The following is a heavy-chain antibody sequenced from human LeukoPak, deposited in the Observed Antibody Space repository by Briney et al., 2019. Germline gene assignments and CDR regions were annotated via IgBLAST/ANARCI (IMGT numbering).Heavy chain of an antibody. CDR2: IIPIFGIA. CDR1: GGTFSSYA. D-gene: IGHD4-23*01. V-gene: IGHV1-69*04. CDR3: ARDPSSTVVMRYYFDY. Sequence: GSSVKVSCKASGGTFSSYAISWVRQAPGQGLKWMGRIIPIFGIANYAQKFQGRVTITADKSTSTAYMELSSLRSEGTAVYYCARDPSSTVVMRYYFDYWGQGTLVTVSS. J-gene: IGHJ4*02.